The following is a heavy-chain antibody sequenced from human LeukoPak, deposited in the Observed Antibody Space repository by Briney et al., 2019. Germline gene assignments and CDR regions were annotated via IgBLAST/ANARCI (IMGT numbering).Heavy chain of an antibody. CDR2: VGGRSSGT. V-gene: IGHV3-23*01. CDR3: ATHMTTVTTPFDY. Sequence: PGGSLRLSCAASGFTFSNHAVSWVRQAPRKGLEWVSTVGGRSSGTYYADSVKGRFTISRDNSENTFYLQMNSLRVEDTAVYYCATHMTTVTTPFDYWGQGTLVTVSS. D-gene: IGHD4-17*01. CDR1: GFTFSNHA. J-gene: IGHJ4*02.